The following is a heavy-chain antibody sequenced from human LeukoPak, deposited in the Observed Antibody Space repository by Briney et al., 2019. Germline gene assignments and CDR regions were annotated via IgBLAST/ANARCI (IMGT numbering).Heavy chain of an antibody. V-gene: IGHV4-39*07. CDR3: ARVSRWFGSGPYFDY. D-gene: IGHD3-10*01. CDR2: IYYSGST. J-gene: IGHJ4*02. CDR1: GGSISSSSYY. Sequence: PSETLSLTCTVSGGSISSSSYYWGWIRQPPGKGLEWIGSIYYSGSTYYNPSLKSRVTISVDKSKNQFSLKLSSVTAADTAVYYCARVSRWFGSGPYFDYWGQGTLVTVSS.